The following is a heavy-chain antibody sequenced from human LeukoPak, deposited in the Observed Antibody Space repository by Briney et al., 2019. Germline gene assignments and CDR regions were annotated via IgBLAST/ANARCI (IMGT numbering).Heavy chain of an antibody. V-gene: IGHV3-30*18. Sequence: GRSLRLSCAASGFTFSSYGMHWVRQAPGKGLEWVAVISYDGSNKYYADSVKGRFTISRDNSKNTLYLQMNSLRAEDTAVYYCAKDRRANIDYWGQGTLVTVSS. CDR1: GFTFSSYG. J-gene: IGHJ4*02. CDR2: ISYDGSNK. CDR3: AKDRRANIDY.